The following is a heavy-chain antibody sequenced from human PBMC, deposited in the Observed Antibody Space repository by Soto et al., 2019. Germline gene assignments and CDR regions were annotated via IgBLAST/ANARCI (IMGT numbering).Heavy chain of an antibody. J-gene: IGHJ6*02. CDR2: IYPGASDT. CDR3: ARFTISGVVAYATDV. CDR1: GYSFTNSW. D-gene: IGHD3-3*01. V-gene: IGHV5-51*01. Sequence: GESLKISCKGSGYSFTNSWIGWVRQMPGKGLEWMGIIYPGASDTRYSPSFQGHVTISADKSITTAYLQWSSLKASYTAMYYCARFTISGVVAYATDVWGQGTTVTVS.